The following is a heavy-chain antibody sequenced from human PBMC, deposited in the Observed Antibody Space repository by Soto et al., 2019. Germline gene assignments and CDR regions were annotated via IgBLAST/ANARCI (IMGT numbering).Heavy chain of an antibody. V-gene: IGHV5-51*01. CDR1: GDSFTSYW. Sequence: GQPLKVSCKGSGDSFTSYWIGWVRQMPGKGLEWMGIIYPGGSDTRYSPSFQGQVTISADKSISTAYLQWSSLKASDTAMYYCARHPTKYSSSSRYYGMDVWGQGTTVTVSS. CDR2: IYPGGSDT. J-gene: IGHJ6*02. CDR3: ARHPTKYSSSSRYYGMDV. D-gene: IGHD6-6*01.